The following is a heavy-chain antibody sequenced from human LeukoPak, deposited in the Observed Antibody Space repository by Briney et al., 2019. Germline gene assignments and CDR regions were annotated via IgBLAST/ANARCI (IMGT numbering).Heavy chain of an antibody. CDR3: ARGRPFDP. Sequence: SETLSLTCTVSGGSISSGSYYWSWIRQPAGKGLKWIGRIYTSGSTNYNPSLKSRVTISVDTSKNQFSLKLSSVTAADTAVYYCARGRPFDPWGQGTLVTVSS. CDR2: IYTSGST. J-gene: IGHJ5*02. V-gene: IGHV4-61*02. CDR1: GGSISSGSYY.